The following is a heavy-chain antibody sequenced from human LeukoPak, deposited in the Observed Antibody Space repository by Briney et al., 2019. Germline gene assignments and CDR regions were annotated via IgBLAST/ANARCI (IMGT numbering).Heavy chain of an antibody. CDR3: AKWGDYDVLTGYYVSDY. J-gene: IGHJ4*02. D-gene: IGHD3-9*01. V-gene: IGHV3-23*01. Sequence: GGSLRLSCAASGFTFSNYAMSWVRQAPGKGLEWVSAITGSSGSTYYADSVKGRFTISRDNSKNTLYLQMNSLRAEDTGVYYCAKWGDYDVLTGYYVSDYWGQGTLVTVSS. CDR2: ITGSSGST. CDR1: GFTFSNYA.